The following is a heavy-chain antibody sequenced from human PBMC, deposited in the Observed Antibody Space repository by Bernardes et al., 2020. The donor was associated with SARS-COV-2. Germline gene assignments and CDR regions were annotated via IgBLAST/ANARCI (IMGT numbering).Heavy chain of an antibody. V-gene: IGHV3-30*04. Sequence: GSLRLSCAASGFTFSSYAMHWVRQAPGKGLQWVAFISYDGSVKYYDDSVKGRFTISRDDSENTLYLHMNSLRTEDTATYYCTREIRGFAPSYWGQGTLVTVSS. J-gene: IGHJ4*02. CDR1: GFTFSSYA. CDR2: ISYDGSVK. CDR3: TREIRGFAPSY.